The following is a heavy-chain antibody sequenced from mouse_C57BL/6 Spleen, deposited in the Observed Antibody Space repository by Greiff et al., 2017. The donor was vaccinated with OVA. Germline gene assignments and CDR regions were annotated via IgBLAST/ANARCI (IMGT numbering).Heavy chain of an antibody. CDR2: IHPNSGST. CDR1: GYTFTSYW. J-gene: IGHJ2*01. CDR3: ARRDYYYGSSYDYFDY. Sequence: QVQLQQPGAELVKPGASVKLSCKASGYTFTSYWMHWVKQRPGKGLEWIGMIHPNSGSTNYNEKFKSKATLTVDKSSSTAYMQISRLTSEDSAVYYCARRDYYYGSSYDYFDYWGQGTTLTVSS. D-gene: IGHD1-1*01. V-gene: IGHV1-64*01.